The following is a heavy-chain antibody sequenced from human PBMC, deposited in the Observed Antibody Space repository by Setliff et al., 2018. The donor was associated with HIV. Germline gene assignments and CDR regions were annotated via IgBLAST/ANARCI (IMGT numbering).Heavy chain of an antibody. CDR2: IYTTGST. V-gene: IGHV4-61*09. CDR1: GGPIRSGNYF. Sequence: PSETLSLTCTVSGGPIRSGNYFWSWIRQPAGKGLEWIGHIYTTGSTNYNPSLKNRVTISIDTSKNQLSLKVSSVTAADAAVYYCATGENYYGSGSPSVHYYMDVWGKGTTVTVSS. J-gene: IGHJ6*03. D-gene: IGHD3-10*01. CDR3: ATGENYYGSGSPSVHYYMDV.